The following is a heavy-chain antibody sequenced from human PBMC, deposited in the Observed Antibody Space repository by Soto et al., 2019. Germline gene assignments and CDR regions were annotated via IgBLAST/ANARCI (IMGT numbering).Heavy chain of an antibody. V-gene: IGHV3-33*01. J-gene: IGHJ4*02. CDR2: IWSDGSYE. CDR1: GFIFSNYA. D-gene: IGHD3-10*01. Sequence: QVQLVGSGGGVVQPGRSLRLSCAASGFIFSNYAMHWVRPAPGPGLEWVALIWSDGSYENYAESVKGRFTISRDNSKNTLYLQVNSLRVDDTAVYFCARGTGPGSFLIDYWGQGTLVTVSS. CDR3: ARGTGPGSFLIDY.